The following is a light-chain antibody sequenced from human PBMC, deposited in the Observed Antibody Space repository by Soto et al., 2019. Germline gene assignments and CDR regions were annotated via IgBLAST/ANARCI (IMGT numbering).Light chain of an antibody. CDR2: DAS. V-gene: IGKV3-11*01. J-gene: IGKJ4*01. CDR1: QSVSSY. Sequence: EIVLTQSPATLSLSPGERATLSCRASQSVSSYLAWYQQKPGQAPRLLIYDASNRATGIPARFSGSVSGTDFTFTISSLEPEDFAVYYCQQRSNWFLTFGGGTKVEIK. CDR3: QQRSNWFLT.